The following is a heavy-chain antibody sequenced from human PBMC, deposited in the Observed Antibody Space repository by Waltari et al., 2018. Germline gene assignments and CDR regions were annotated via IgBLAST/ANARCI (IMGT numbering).Heavy chain of an antibody. Sequence: EVQLVETGGGLIQPGGSLRLSCAVYGFIVSSNYMSWVRKAPGKGLEWVSVIYAGGGSYSADSVRGRFTISRDNSKNTLYLEMNTLRADDTAVYYCATLGAYLGAFDVWGQGTMVTVSS. D-gene: IGHD3-16*01. CDR1: GFIVSSNY. CDR3: ATLGAYLGAFDV. CDR2: IYAGGGS. J-gene: IGHJ3*01. V-gene: IGHV3-53*02.